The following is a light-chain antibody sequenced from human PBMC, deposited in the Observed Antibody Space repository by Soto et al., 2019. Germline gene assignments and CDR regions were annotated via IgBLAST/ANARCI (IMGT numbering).Light chain of an antibody. J-gene: IGKJ5*01. Sequence: EIVLTQSPVTLSLSPGERATLSCRASQNVARNYLAWYQQRPGQAPRLLIYDASYRATDIPPRFSGSGSGTDFTLTISSLEPEDFAVYYCQQRRSWPPTITFGQGTRLEIK. CDR2: DAS. V-gene: IGKV3-11*01. CDR3: QQRRSWPPTIT. CDR1: QNVARNY.